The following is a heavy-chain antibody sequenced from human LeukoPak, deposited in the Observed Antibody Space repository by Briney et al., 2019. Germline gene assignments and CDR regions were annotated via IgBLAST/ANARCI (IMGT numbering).Heavy chain of an antibody. D-gene: IGHD5-12*01. CDR3: ARDGVDYYGRDV. CDR2: IYYSGST. Sequence: SETLSLTCTVSGGSVSSGSYYWSWIRQPPGKGLEWIGHIYYSGSTNYNPSLKSRVTISVDTSKNQFALKLSSVTAADTAVYYCARDGVDYYGRDVWGKGTTVTVSS. CDR1: GGSVSSGSYY. V-gene: IGHV4-61*01. J-gene: IGHJ6*04.